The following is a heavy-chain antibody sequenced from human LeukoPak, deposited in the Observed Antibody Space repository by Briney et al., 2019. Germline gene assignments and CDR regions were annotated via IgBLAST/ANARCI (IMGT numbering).Heavy chain of an antibody. CDR2: ISAYNGNT. D-gene: IGHD2-21*02. V-gene: IGHV1-18*01. CDR3: ARDLRGGDSSLIDY. J-gene: IGHJ4*02. Sequence: ASVKVSCKASGYTFTSYGISWVRQAAGQGREWMGWISAYNGNTNYAQKLQGRVTMTTDTSTSTAYMELRSLRSDDTAVYYCARDLRGGDSSLIDYWGQGTLVTVSS. CDR1: GYTFTSYG.